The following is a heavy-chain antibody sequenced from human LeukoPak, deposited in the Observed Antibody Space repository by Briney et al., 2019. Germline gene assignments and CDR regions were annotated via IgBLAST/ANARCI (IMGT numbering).Heavy chain of an antibody. V-gene: IGHV3-20*04. CDR2: IGYNGYNT. D-gene: IGHD3-10*02. Sequence: GSLRLSCAASGFTFDDYGMNWVRQAPGKGLEWVSGIGYNGYNTGYADSVKGRFTISRDNAKNSLYLQMNSLRAEDTAVYYCAELGITMIGGVWGKGTTVTISS. CDR3: AELGITMIGGV. CDR1: GFTFDDYG. J-gene: IGHJ6*04.